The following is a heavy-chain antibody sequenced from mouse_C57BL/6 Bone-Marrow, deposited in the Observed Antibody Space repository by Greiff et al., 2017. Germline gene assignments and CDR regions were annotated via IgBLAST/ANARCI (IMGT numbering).Heavy chain of an antibody. Sequence: QVHVKQPGAELVMPGASVKLSCKASGYTFTSYWMHWVKQRPGQGLEWIGEIDPSDSYTNYTQKLKGKSTLTVDKSARSAYMLLSSLISEDSAVYYCAREALNWDHFDYWGQGTTLTVSS. D-gene: IGHD4-1*01. J-gene: IGHJ2*01. CDR1: GYTFTSYW. CDR3: AREALNWDHFDY. V-gene: IGHV1-69*01. CDR2: IDPSDSYT.